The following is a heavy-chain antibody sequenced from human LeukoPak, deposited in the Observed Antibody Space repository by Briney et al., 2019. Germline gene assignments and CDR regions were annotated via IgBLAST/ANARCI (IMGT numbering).Heavy chain of an antibody. CDR3: AKDAVGSYFDY. V-gene: IGHV3-30*18. Sequence: GGSLRLSCAASGFTFSSYGMHWVRQAPGKGLEWVAVISYDGSNKYYVDSVKGRFTISRDNSKNTLYLQMNSLRAEDTAVYYCAKDAVGSYFDYWGQGTLVTVSS. CDR2: ISYDGSNK. D-gene: IGHD1-26*01. CDR1: GFTFSSYG. J-gene: IGHJ4*02.